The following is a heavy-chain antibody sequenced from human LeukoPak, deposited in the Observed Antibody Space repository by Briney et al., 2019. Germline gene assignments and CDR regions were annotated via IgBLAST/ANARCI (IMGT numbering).Heavy chain of an antibody. J-gene: IGHJ4*02. V-gene: IGHV4-4*07. Sequence: SETLSLTCTVSGGSISGYYWSWIRQPAARGLECIGRIYTSGSTNYNPSLKSRVTMSVDTSKNQFSLNLSSVTAADTAVYYCARDSSRTFDYWGQGTLVTVSS. CDR1: GGSISGYY. CDR2: IYTSGST. CDR3: ARDSSRTFDY.